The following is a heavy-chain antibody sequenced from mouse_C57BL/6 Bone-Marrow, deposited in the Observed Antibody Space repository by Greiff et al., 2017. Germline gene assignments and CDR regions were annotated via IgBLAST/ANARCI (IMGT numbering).Heavy chain of an antibody. CDR2: IYPGSGST. CDR3: ARDDSNYLGQYYFDY. CDR1: GYTFTSYW. J-gene: IGHJ2*01. D-gene: IGHD2-5*01. V-gene: IGHV1-55*01. Sequence: QVQLKQPGAELVKPGASVKMSCKASGYTFTSYWITWVKQRPGQGLEWIGDIYPGSGSTNYNEKFKSKATLTVDTSSSTAYMQLSSLTSEDSAVYYCARDDSNYLGQYYFDYWGQGTTLTVSS.